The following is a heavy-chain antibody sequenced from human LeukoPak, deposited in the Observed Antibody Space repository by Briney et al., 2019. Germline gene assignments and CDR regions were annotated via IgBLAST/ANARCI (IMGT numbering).Heavy chain of an antibody. CDR1: GYSISSGYY. J-gene: IGHJ4*02. CDR3: ARDSAKLGYFDH. D-gene: IGHD1-26*01. Sequence: SETLSLTCTVSGYSISSGYYWGWIRQPPGKGLEWIGSIYHSESTYYNPSLKSRVTISVDTSKNQFSLKLSSVTAADTAVYYCARDSAKLGYFDHWGQGTLVTVSS. V-gene: IGHV4-38-2*02. CDR2: IYHSEST.